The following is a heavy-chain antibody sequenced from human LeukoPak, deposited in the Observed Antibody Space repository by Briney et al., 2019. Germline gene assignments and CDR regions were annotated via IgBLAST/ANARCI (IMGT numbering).Heavy chain of an antibody. V-gene: IGHV3-23*01. CDR2: ISAGGGST. D-gene: IGHD1-26*01. J-gene: IGHJ4*02. CDR1: GFTFSSYA. CDR3: AKGVMLLGATRQFDY. Sequence: GGSLRLSCAASGFTFSSYAMSWVRQAPGKGLEWVSGISAGGGSTYYADSVKGRFTISRDKSKNTLYLQMNSLRAEDTAVYYCAKGVMLLGATRQFDYWGQGTLVTVSS.